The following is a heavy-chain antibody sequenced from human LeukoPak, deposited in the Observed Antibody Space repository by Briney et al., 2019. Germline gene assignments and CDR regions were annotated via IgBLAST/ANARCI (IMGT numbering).Heavy chain of an antibody. CDR1: GGSVSNDNSY. CDR3: ARVLAAAAHFDF. J-gene: IGHJ4*02. CDR2: LSYSGST. D-gene: IGHD6-13*01. Sequence: PSETLSLTCTVSGGSVSNDNSYWDWIRQSPGKGLEWIGSLSYSGSTYYNPSLKSRVTMSVDTSKNHYSLKLSSVAAADTAVYYCARVLAAAAHFDFWGQGTLVTVSS. V-gene: IGHV4-39*02.